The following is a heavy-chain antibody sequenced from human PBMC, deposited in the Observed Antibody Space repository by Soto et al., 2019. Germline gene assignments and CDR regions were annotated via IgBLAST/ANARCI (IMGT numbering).Heavy chain of an antibody. CDR2: NNPNSGGT. CDR1: GYTFTGYY. D-gene: IGHD3-9*01. V-gene: IGHV1-2*02. CDR3: ARGLLRYFDWLSDAFDI. J-gene: IGHJ3*02. Sequence: ASVKVSCKASGYTFTGYYMHWVRQAPGQGLEWMGWNNPNSGGTNYAQKFQGRVTMTRDTSISTAYMELSRLRSDDTAVYYCARGLLRYFDWLSDAFDIWGQGTMLTASS.